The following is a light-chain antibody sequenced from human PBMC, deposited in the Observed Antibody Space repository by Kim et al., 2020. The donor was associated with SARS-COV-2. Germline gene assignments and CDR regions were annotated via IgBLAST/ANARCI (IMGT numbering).Light chain of an antibody. V-gene: IGKV3-20*01. CDR1: QAVSSGY. CDR2: GTS. CDR3: HHYGASHYT. Sequence: SSPGERAALSCGASQAVSSGYLAWYQQKPGQAPRLLIYGTSATITGITDSFSGSGSETDFTLTISRLEPEDFAVYYCHHYGASHYTFGQGTKLEI. J-gene: IGKJ2*01.